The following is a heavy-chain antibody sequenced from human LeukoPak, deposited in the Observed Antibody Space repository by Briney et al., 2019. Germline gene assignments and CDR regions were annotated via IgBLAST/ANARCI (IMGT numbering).Heavy chain of an antibody. CDR2: IIPMFGTA. V-gene: IGHV1-69*05. CDR3: ARAYDFWSGLLGAFDI. J-gene: IGHJ3*02. CDR1: GGTCSSDA. Sequence: SEEVSCKASGGTCSSDAFSWVRQAPGEGLEWMGRIIPMFGTATYAQKFQGRVTITTDESTSTAYMELSSLRSEDTAVYYCARAYDFWSGLLGAFDIWGQGTMVTVSS. D-gene: IGHD3-3*01.